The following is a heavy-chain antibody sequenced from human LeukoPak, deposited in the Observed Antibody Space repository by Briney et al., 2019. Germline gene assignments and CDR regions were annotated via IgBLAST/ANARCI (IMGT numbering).Heavy chain of an antibody. CDR1: GFTFSSYN. CDR3: ARDAYCSSTSCKEYFDL. Sequence: PGGSLRLSCAASGFTFSSYNMNWVRQAPGKGLEWVSTISSRAASIYYADSVKGRFTISRDNAKNSLYLQMNSLRAEDTAVYYCARDAYCSSTSCKEYFDLWGRGTLVTVSS. V-gene: IGHV3-48*04. D-gene: IGHD2-2*01. CDR2: ISSRAASI. J-gene: IGHJ2*01.